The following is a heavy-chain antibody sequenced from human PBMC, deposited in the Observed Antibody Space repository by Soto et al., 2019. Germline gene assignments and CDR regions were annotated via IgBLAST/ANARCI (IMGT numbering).Heavy chain of an antibody. CDR2: IWYDGSNK. CDR1: GFTFSSYG. D-gene: IGHD6-13*01. CDR3: ARDFVSRQHPKRYYGMDV. V-gene: IGHV3-33*01. Sequence: QPGGSLRLSCAASGFTFSSYGMHWVRQAPGKGLEWVAVIWYDGSNKYYADSVKGRFTISRDNSKNTLYLQMNSLGAEDTAVYYCARDFVSRQHPKRYYGMDVWGQGTTVTVSS. J-gene: IGHJ6*02.